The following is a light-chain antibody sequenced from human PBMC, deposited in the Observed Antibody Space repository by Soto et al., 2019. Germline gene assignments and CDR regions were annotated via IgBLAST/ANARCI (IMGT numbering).Light chain of an antibody. CDR2: DAS. CDR1: QHINTW. Sequence: DIQMTQSPYTLSASVGDRVTITCRASQHINTWLAWYQQKSGKAPKLLMYDASSLESGVPSRFSGSSSGTEFTRTISSVQPGDFATYYCQQYHSYPYTFGQGTKLEIK. J-gene: IGKJ2*01. CDR3: QQYHSYPYT. V-gene: IGKV1-5*01.